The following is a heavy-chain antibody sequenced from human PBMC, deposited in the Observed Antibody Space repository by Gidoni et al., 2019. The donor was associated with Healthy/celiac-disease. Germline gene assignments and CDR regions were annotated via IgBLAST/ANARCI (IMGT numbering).Heavy chain of an antibody. D-gene: IGHD3-16*02. CDR2: IKQDGSEK. J-gene: IGHJ4*02. V-gene: IGHV3-7*03. CDR1: GFTFSRYW. Sequence: EVQLVESGGGLVQPGGSLRLSCAASGFTFSRYWMSWVRQAPGTGLEWVANIKQDGSEKYYVDSVKGRFTISRDNAKNSLYLQMNSLRAEDTAVYYCARISDLWGSYRYARDYWGQGTLVTVSS. CDR3: ARISDLWGSYRYARDY.